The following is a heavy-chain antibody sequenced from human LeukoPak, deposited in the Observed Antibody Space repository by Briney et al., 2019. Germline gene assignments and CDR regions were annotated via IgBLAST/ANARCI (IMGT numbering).Heavy chain of an antibody. CDR2: IYYSGST. CDR1: GGSFSGYY. J-gene: IGHJ4*02. D-gene: IGHD6-19*01. Sequence: SETLSLTCTVSGGSFSGYYWSWIRQPPGKGLEWIGYIYYSGSTNYNPSLKSRVTISVDTSKNQFSLKLSAVTAADTAVYYCARRAVTRALDYWGQGTLVTVSS. V-gene: IGHV4-59*01. CDR3: ARRAVTRALDY.